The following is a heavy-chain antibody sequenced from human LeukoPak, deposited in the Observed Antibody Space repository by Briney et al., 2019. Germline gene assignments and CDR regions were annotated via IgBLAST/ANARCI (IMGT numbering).Heavy chain of an antibody. D-gene: IGHD3-16*01. CDR1: GYSISSGYY. CDR2: IYHSGST. J-gene: IGHJ4*02. Sequence: PSETLSLNCAVSGYSISSGYYCGWTRQPPGKGQAWIGSIYHSGSTYYNPSLKSRVTISVDTSKNQFSLKLSSVTAADTAVYYCARLYYDYVWGSYLYFDYWGQGTLVTVSS. CDR3: ARLYYDYVWGSYLYFDY. V-gene: IGHV4-38-2*01.